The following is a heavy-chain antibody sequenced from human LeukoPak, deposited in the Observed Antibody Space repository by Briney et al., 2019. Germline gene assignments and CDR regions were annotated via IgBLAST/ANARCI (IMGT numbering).Heavy chain of an antibody. V-gene: IGHV3-13*05. D-gene: IGHD1-26*01. Sequence: GGSLRLSCAASGFTFSNYDIHWGRQATGKGLEWVSAIGTAGDPYYPGSVKGPFTITRENAKNSLYLQMNRLRAGDTAVYYCARGSAIVGATGYYNGMNVWGQGTTVPVSS. J-gene: IGHJ6*02. CDR1: GFTFSNYD. CDR2: IGTAGDP. CDR3: ARGSAIVGATGYYNGMNV.